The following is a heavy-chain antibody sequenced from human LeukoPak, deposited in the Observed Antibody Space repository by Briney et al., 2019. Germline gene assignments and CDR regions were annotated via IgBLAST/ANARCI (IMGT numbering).Heavy chain of an antibody. CDR3: ASTKMYYYGSGSYAVYYYYYDMDV. V-gene: IGHV4-59*01. CDR2: IYYSGST. D-gene: IGHD3-10*01. CDR1: GGSISSYY. Sequence: SETLSLTCTVSGGSISSYYWSWIRQPPGKGLEWIGYIYYSGSTNYNPSLKSRVTISVDTSKNQFSLKLSSVTAADTAVYYCASTKMYYYGSGSYAVYYYYYDMDVWGKGTTVTVSS. J-gene: IGHJ6*03.